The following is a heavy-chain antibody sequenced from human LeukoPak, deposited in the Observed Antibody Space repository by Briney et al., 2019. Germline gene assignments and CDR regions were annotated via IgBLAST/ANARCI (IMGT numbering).Heavy chain of an antibody. CDR3: AKDYGRHYYGILTGPKPPNIGD. CDR2: TSGSGRNT. D-gene: IGHD3-9*01. CDR1: AFTVSSYG. V-gene: IGHV3-23*01. J-gene: IGHJ4*02. Sequence: AGSLSLSWAAYAFTVSSYGMSWDSQAQGKGLEWVSATSGSGRNTSYTDSGTGPFTISRDNSKYTLYLQMNRLRAEDPAVYYCAKDYGRHYYGILTGPKPPNIGDWGEGTLVTVSS.